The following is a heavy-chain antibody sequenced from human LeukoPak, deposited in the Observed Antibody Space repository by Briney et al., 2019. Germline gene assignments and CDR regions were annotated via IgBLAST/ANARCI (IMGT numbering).Heavy chain of an antibody. D-gene: IGHD3-9*01. CDR1: GFTFSNAW. CDR2: IKSKTDGGTT. V-gene: IGHV3-15*01. J-gene: IGHJ4*02. CDR3: NPSSYYDILTGYYFPPATY. Sequence: PGGSLRLSCAASGFTFSNAWMSWVRQAPGKGLEWVGRIKSKTDGGTTDYAAPVKGRFTISRDDSKNTLYLQMNSLKTEDTAVYYCNPSSYYDILTGYYFPPATYWGQETLVTVSS.